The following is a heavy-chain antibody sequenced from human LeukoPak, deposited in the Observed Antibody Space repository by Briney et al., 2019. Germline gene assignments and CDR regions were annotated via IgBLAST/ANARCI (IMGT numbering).Heavy chain of an antibody. Sequence: PSETLSLTCTVSGSISSYYWSWIRQPPGKGLEWIGYIYTSGSTNYNPSLKSRVTISVDTSKNQFSLKLSSVTAADTAVFYCARSSGYYDSSGSYYNFFDYWGQGTLVTVSS. CDR2: IYTSGST. CDR1: GSISSYY. D-gene: IGHD3-22*01. J-gene: IGHJ4*02. CDR3: ARSSGYYDSSGSYYNFFDY. V-gene: IGHV4-4*09.